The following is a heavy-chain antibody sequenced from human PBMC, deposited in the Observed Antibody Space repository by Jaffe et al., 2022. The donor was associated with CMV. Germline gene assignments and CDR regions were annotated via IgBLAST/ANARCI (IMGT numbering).Heavy chain of an antibody. Sequence: EVQLVESGGGLVKPGGSLRLSCAASGFTFSSYSMNWVRQAPGKGLEWVSSISSSSSYIYYADSVKGRFTISRDNAKNSLYLQMNSLRAEDTAVYYCARDILTGYYVGYYYGMDVWGQGTTVTVSS. V-gene: IGHV3-21*01. CDR3: ARDILTGYYVGYYYGMDV. D-gene: IGHD3-9*01. CDR1: GFTFSSYS. J-gene: IGHJ6*02. CDR2: ISSSSSYI.